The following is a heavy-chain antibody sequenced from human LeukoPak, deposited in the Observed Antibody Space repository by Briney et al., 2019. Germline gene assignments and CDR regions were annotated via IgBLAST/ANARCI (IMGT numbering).Heavy chain of an antibody. Sequence: GGSPRLSCAASGFTFSSYAMSWVRQAPGKGLEWVSAISGSGGSTYYADSVKGRFTISRDNSKNTLYLQMNSLRAEDTAVYYCAKDGAMVRGVGDAFDIWGQGTMVTVSS. D-gene: IGHD3-10*01. CDR1: GFTFSSYA. V-gene: IGHV3-23*01. CDR2: ISGSGGST. CDR3: AKDGAMVRGVGDAFDI. J-gene: IGHJ3*02.